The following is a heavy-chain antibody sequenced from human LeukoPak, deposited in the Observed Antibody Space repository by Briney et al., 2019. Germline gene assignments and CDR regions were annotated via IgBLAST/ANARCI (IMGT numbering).Heavy chain of an antibody. CDR2: MNPNSGNT. D-gene: IGHD3-22*01. Sequence: ASVKVSYQASGYTFTSYDINWVRQATGQRLEWMGWMNPNSGNTGYAQKFQGRVTMTRDTSISTAYMELSSLRSEDTAVYYCARMSYYGSGDNWFDPWGQGTLVTVSS. V-gene: IGHV1-8*01. J-gene: IGHJ5*02. CDR1: GYTFTSYD. CDR3: ARMSYYGSGDNWFDP.